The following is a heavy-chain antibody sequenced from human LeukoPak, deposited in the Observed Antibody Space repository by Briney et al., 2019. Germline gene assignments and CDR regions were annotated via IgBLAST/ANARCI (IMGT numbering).Heavy chain of an antibody. CDR2: ISGSGGST. Sequence: GGSLRLSCAASGFTFSSCATSWVRQAPGKGLEWVSGISGSGGSTYYADSVKGRFTISRDNSNNTLYLQMNSLRAEDTAVYYCAKSRYSSSWYRDFDYWGQGTLVTVSS. V-gene: IGHV3-23*01. D-gene: IGHD6-13*01. J-gene: IGHJ4*02. CDR3: AKSRYSSSWYRDFDY. CDR1: GFTFSSCA.